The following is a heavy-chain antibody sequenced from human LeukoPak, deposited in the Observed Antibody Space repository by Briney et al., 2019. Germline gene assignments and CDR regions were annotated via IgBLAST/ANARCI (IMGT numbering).Heavy chain of an antibody. CDR2: IYTTGST. J-gene: IGHJ4*02. Sequence: ASETLSLTCTVSGASISSYYWNWIRQPAGKGLEWIGRIYTTGSTNYNPSLKGRVTMSVDTSKNQFSLKLSSVTAADSAVYYCARRAAAAGTTIDYWGLGILVIVSS. CDR1: GASISSYY. D-gene: IGHD6-13*01. CDR3: ARRAAAAGTTIDY. V-gene: IGHV4-4*07.